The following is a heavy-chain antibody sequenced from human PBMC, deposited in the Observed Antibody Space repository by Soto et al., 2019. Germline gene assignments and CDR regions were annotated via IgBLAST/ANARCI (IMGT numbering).Heavy chain of an antibody. J-gene: IGHJ6*02. CDR3: AADQGLATAYGMDV. CDR1: GFTFTSSA. Sequence: ASGFTFTSSAVQWVRQARGQRLEWIGWIVVGSGNTNYAQKFQERVTITRDMSTSTAYMELSSLRSEDTAVYYCAADQGLATAYGMDVWGQGTTVTVSS. CDR2: IVVGSGNT. V-gene: IGHV1-58*01. D-gene: IGHD3-16*01.